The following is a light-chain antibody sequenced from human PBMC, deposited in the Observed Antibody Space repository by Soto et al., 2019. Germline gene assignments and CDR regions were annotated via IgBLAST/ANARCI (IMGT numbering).Light chain of an antibody. CDR1: QGIRNE. J-gene: IGKJ1*01. V-gene: IGKV1-6*01. Sequence: AIQMTQSPSSLCASVGDIVTSTCLASQGIRNELGWYQQTRGKAPKLLIYAASSLQSGVPSRFSGTGSGTDFTLTISSLQPEDFETYYCLQHHSSLWTFGQGTKVDIK. CDR2: AAS. CDR3: LQHHSSLWT.